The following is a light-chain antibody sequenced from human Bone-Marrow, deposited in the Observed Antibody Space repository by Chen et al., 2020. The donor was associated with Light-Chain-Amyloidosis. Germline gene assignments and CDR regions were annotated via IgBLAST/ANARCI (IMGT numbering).Light chain of an antibody. CDR3: QQYGTSPLT. CDR2: GSS. V-gene: IGKV3-20*01. CDR1: QTISSNY. J-gene: IGKJ4*01. Sequence: ERVLTRSPGTLSLSPGEGANLSCRASQTISSNYLTWYQQKFGQAPRLLIYGSSSRATGIPDRFTGSGSGTDFTLTINRLGPEDFAMYYCQQYGTSPLTVGGGTKVEI.